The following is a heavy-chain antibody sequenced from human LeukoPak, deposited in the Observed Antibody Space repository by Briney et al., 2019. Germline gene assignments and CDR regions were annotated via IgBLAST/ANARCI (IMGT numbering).Heavy chain of an antibody. D-gene: IGHD2-2*01. J-gene: IGHJ4*02. Sequence: ASMKVSCKVSGYTLTELSMHWVRHAPGKGLEWMGVFDPEDGETIYAQKFQGKVTMTEDTSKDTAYMELSSLRSEDTAVYYCATGGYCSSTRCYSYYYGSGSYNYWGQGTLVTVCS. CDR3: ATGGYCSSTRCYSYYYGSGSYNY. CDR1: GYTLTELS. CDR2: FDPEDGET. V-gene: IGHV1-24*01.